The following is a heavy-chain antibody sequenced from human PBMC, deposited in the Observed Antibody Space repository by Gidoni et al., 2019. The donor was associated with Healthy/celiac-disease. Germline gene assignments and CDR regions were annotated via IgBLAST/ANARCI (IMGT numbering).Heavy chain of an antibody. D-gene: IGHD3-22*01. CDR1: GFTFSSYA. Sequence: EVQLLESGGGLVQPGGSLRLSCAASGFTFSSYAMSWVRQAPGKGLEWVSAISGSGGSTYHADSVKGRFTISRDNSKNTLYLQMNSLRAEDTAVYYCAKSGDSSGYYYAVDYWGQGTLVTVSS. J-gene: IGHJ4*02. CDR2: ISGSGGST. CDR3: AKSGDSSGYYYAVDY. V-gene: IGHV3-23*01.